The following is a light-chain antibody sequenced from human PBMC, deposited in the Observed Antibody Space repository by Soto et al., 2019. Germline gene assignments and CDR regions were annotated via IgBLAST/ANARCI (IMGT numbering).Light chain of an antibody. CDR3: GAWDDSPEAYV. CDR2: SNN. Sequence: QSVLTQPPSASGTPGQRVTISCSGSSSNIGSNTVNWYQQLPGTAPKLRMYSNNQRPAGVPDRFSGSKSGTSASLAISGLQAQDEADYYCGAWDDSPEAYVFGTGPKVXV. V-gene: IGLV1-44*01. CDR1: SSNIGSNT. J-gene: IGLJ1*01.